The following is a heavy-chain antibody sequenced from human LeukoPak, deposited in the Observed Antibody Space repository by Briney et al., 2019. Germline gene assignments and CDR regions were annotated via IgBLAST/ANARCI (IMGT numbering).Heavy chain of an antibody. Sequence: SETLSLTCSVSGGSINSYYWSWIRQPPGKGLEWIGYIYYSGSIKYNPSLKSRVTMSVDTSKNQFSLKLSSVTAADTAVYYCAGTFFTETWFDPWGQGTLVTVSS. CDR2: IYYSGSI. J-gene: IGHJ5*02. CDR3: AGTFFTETWFDP. D-gene: IGHD2/OR15-2a*01. CDR1: GGSINSYY. V-gene: IGHV4-59*01.